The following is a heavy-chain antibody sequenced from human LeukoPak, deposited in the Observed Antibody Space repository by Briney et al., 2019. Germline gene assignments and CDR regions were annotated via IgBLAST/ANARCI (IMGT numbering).Heavy chain of an antibody. J-gene: IGHJ3*02. CDR1: GYSFTSYW. Sequence: GESLKISCKGSGYSFTSYWIGWVRQMPGKRLERMGIIYPGDSDTRYSPSSQGQVTISADKSISTAYLQWSSLKASDTAMCYCARKGYYYDSSGYYHSAFDIWGQGTMVTVSS. V-gene: IGHV5-51*01. CDR2: IYPGDSDT. CDR3: ARKGYYYDSSGYYHSAFDI. D-gene: IGHD3-22*01.